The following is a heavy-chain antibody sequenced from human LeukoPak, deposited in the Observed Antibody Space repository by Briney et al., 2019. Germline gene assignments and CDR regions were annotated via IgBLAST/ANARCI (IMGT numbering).Heavy chain of an antibody. J-gene: IGHJ4*02. CDR1: GFSLSTSGVA. CDR2: IYWNDDK. V-gene: IGHV2-5*01. CDR3: AHSPLVRGVIIANFDY. D-gene: IGHD3-10*01. Sequence: SGPTLVNPTQTLTLTCTFSGFSLSTSGVAVGWIRQPPGKALEWLGIIYWNDDKRYSPSLKSRLTITKDTSKNQVVLTMTNMDPVDTATYHCAHSPLVRGVIIANFDYWGQGTLVTVSS.